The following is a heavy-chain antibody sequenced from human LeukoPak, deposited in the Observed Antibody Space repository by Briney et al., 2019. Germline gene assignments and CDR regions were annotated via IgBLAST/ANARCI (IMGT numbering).Heavy chain of an antibody. CDR3: AKDPESYYYDSSGSENWFDP. D-gene: IGHD3-22*01. V-gene: IGHV3-23*01. CDR2: ISGSGGST. J-gene: IGHJ5*02. CDR1: GFTFSSYA. Sequence: EGSLRLSCAASGFTFSSYAMSWVRQAPGKGLEWVSAISGSGGSTYYADSVKGRFTISRDNSKNTLYLQMNSLRAEDTAVYYCAKDPESYYYDSSGSENWFDPWGQGTLVTVSS.